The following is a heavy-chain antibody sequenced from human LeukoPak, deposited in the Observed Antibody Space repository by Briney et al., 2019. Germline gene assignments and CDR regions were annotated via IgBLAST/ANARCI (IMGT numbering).Heavy chain of an antibody. D-gene: IGHD6-19*01. CDR2: VNPNSGGR. V-gene: IGHV1-2*02. CDR3: APNSGCSSGWFTG. J-gene: IGHJ4*02. Sequence: ASVKVSCKASGYTFTAHYLHWVRQAPGEGLEWMGWVNPNSGGRRYAQKFQGRVAMTSDTSITTAYMELERLTSDDTAVYYCAPNSGCSSGWFTGWGQGTLVTVSS. CDR1: GYTFTAHY.